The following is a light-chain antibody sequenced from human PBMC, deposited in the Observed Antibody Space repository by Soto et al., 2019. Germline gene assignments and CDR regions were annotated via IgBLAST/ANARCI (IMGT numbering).Light chain of an antibody. CDR1: QSVSSNY. Sequence: EIVLTQSPGTLSLSPGERATLSCRASQSVSSNYFAWYQQRPGQGPRLLIYGASTRATGIPDRFSGSGSGTDFTLTISRLEPEAFAVYYCQQYGSSPLTFGPGTKVDIK. CDR2: GAS. CDR3: QQYGSSPLT. V-gene: IGKV3-20*01. J-gene: IGKJ3*01.